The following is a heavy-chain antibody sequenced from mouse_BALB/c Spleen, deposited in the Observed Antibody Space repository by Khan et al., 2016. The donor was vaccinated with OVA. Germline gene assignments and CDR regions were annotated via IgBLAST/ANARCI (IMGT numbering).Heavy chain of an antibody. CDR1: GYPFTDYN. CDR2: ITPNNGGT. Sequence: VRLQQSGPELVKPGASVKIPCKASGYPFTDYNMDWVKQSHGKSLEWIGDITPNNGGTIYNQKFKGKATLTVDKSSSTAYMELRSLTSEDTAVXYGARGGFGSPFAYWGQGTLVTVSA. V-gene: IGHV1-18*01. J-gene: IGHJ3*01. CDR3: ARGGFGSPFAY. D-gene: IGHD1-1*01.